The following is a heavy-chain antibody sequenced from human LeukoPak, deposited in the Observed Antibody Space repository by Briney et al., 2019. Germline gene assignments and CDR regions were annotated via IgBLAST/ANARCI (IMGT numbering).Heavy chain of an antibody. CDR1: GYTFTGYY. CDR2: INPNSGGT. D-gene: IGHD3-10*01. Sequence: ASVKVSCKASGYTFTGYYIHWVRQAPGPGLECVGWINPNSGGTNYAQKFRGRVAMTRDTSISTAYMELSRLRSDDTAVYYCARGGSGSYFSWLDPWGQGTLVTVSS. J-gene: IGHJ5*02. CDR3: ARGGSGSYFSWLDP. V-gene: IGHV1-2*02.